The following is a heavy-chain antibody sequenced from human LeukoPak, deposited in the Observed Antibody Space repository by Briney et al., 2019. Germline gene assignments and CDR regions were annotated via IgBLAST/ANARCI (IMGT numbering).Heavy chain of an antibody. V-gene: IGHV3-23*01. J-gene: IGHJ1*01. CDR2: ISGSGANS. D-gene: IGHD1-1*01. CDR3: ARALSQQLIRYSQD. Sequence: SGGSLRLSCAASGFTFSNYAMSWVRQAPGKGLEWVSDISGSGANSYYADSVKGRFTISRDNSKNTLYLQMNSLRADDTAVYYCARALSQQLIRYSQDWGQGTLVTVSS. CDR1: GFTFSNYA.